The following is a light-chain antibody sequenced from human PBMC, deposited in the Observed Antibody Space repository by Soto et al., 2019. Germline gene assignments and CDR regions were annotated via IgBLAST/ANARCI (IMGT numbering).Light chain of an antibody. J-gene: IGKJ2*01. CDR1: QSVSSN. Sequence: EIVMTQSPATLSVSPGERATLSCRASQSVSSNLAWYQQKPGQAPRLLIYGASTRATGIPARFSGSGSGTEFTLTLSSLQSEDFAVYYCQKYNNWPYTFGQGTKLEIK. CDR3: QKYNNWPYT. V-gene: IGKV3-15*01. CDR2: GAS.